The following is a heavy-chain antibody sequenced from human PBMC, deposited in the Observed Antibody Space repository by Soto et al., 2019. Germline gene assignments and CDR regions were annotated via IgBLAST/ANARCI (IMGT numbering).Heavy chain of an antibody. CDR3: ARGRYCSSTSCYGYCDY. Sequence: SETLSLTCAVYGGSFSGYYWSWIRQPPGKGLEWIGEINHSGSTNYDPSLKSRVTISVDTSKNQFSLKLSSVTAADTAVYYCARGRYCSSTSCYGYCDYWGQGTLVTV. J-gene: IGHJ4*02. CDR1: GGSFSGYY. V-gene: IGHV4-34*01. CDR2: INHSGST. D-gene: IGHD2-2*01.